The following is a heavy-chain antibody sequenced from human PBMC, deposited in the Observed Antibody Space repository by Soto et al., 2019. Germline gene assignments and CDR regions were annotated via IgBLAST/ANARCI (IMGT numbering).Heavy chain of an antibody. Sequence: QVQLVQSGAEERKPGASVKLSCRASGYTFISYAIHWVRQAPGQRLEWMGWVNPATGHTEYSQKFQGRVTITRDTSAKTGYMELSSLNSEDTAVYYRAREGWFLDDWGQGTLVTVSS. J-gene: IGHJ4*02. CDR2: VNPATGHT. V-gene: IGHV1-3*05. D-gene: IGHD3-10*01. CDR1: GYTFISYA. CDR3: AREGWFLDD.